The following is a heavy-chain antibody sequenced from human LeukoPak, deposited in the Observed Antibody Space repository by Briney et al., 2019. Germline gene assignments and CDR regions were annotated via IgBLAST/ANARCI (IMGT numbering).Heavy chain of an antibody. CDR3: AASGGPINWFDP. V-gene: IGHV4-34*01. CDR1: GGSFSGYY. Sequence: PPETLSLTCAVYGGSFSGYYWGGIRQPPGKGLQWIGEINHSGYTNYNPSLKSRVTISLDTSKNQFSLKLTSVTAADTAVYYCAASGGPINWFDPWGQGTLVTVSS. CDR2: INHSGYT. J-gene: IGHJ5*02. D-gene: IGHD2-15*01.